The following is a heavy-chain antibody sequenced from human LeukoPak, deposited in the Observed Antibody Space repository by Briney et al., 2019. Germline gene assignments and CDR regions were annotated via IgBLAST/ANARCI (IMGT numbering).Heavy chain of an antibody. CDR3: ARDRTYAFDY. V-gene: IGHV1-18*04. J-gene: IGHJ4*02. CDR1: GYTFTSNG. Sequence: ALVTVSCKASGYTFTSNGISWVRQAPGQGLEWMGWISSYSGNTNYAQNLQGRVTMTTDTSTSTAYMELRSLRSDDTAVYYCARDRTYAFDYWGQGTLVTVSS. D-gene: IGHD1/OR15-1a*01. CDR2: ISSYSGNT.